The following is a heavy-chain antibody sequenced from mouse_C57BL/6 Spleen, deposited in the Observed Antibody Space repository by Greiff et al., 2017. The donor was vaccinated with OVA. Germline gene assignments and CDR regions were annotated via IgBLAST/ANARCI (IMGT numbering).Heavy chain of an antibody. J-gene: IGHJ2*01. CDR3: AREGDYYFDY. V-gene: IGHV5-4*01. CDR1: GFTFSSYA. CDR2: ISDGGSYT. Sequence: EVMLVESGGGLVKPGGSLKLSCAASGFTFSSYAMSWVRQTPGQRLEWVATISDGGSYTYYPDNVKGRFTISRDNAKNNLYLQMSHLKSEDTAMYYCAREGDYYFDYWGQGTTLTVSS.